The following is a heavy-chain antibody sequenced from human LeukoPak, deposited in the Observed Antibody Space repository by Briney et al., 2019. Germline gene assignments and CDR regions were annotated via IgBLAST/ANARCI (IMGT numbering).Heavy chain of an antibody. D-gene: IGHD1-26*01. V-gene: IGHV4-61*02. CDR3: ARQSGGGSYAVRP. J-gene: IGHJ5*02. Sequence: PSETLSLTCTVSGGSISSGSYYWSWIRQPAGKGLEWIGRIYTSGSTNYNPSLKSRVTISVDTSKNQFSLKLSSVTAADTAVYYCARQSGGGSYAVRPWGQGTLVTVSS. CDR1: GGSISSGSYY. CDR2: IYTSGST.